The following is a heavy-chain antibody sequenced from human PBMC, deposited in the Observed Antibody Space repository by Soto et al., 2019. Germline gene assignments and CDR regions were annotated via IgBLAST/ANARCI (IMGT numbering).Heavy chain of an antibody. CDR1: GGSISSSSYY. CDR2: IYYSGNT. J-gene: IGHJ4*02. V-gene: IGHV4-39*01. CDR3: ARHVAGYSSGLDY. Sequence: QLQLQESGPGLVKPSETLSLTCTVSGGSISSSSYYWGWIRQPPGKGLEWIGSIYYSGNTYYNPSLKSRVPLSVDTSKHQFSLKLSSVTAADTAVYYFARHVAGYSSGLDYWGQGTLVTVSS. D-gene: IGHD6-19*01.